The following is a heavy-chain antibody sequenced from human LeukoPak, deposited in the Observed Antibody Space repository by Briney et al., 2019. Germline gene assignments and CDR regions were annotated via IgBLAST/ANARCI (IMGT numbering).Heavy chain of an antibody. Sequence: GGSLRLSCAASGFTFSSYWMHWVRQAPGKGLVWVSRINNDGSSTNYADSVKGRFTISRDNAMNTLYLQMTSLRAEDTAVYYCARDCSSTSCYRSGLDPWGQGTLVTVSS. J-gene: IGHJ5*02. V-gene: IGHV3-74*01. CDR1: GFTFSSYW. CDR3: ARDCSSTSCYRSGLDP. D-gene: IGHD2-2*01. CDR2: INNDGSST.